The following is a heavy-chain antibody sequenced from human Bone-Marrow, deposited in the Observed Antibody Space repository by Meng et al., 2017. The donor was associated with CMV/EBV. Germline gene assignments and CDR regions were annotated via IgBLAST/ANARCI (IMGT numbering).Heavy chain of an antibody. Sequence: LTCPFSGSPIRSYYWSCLRQPAGKVLEWFRRLYTSESTNYHPSLKRRVTMSVDTSKNQFSLKLSSVTAADTAVYYCARGSRDGYNFDYWGQGTLVTVSS. CDR2: LYTSEST. CDR1: GSPIRSYY. V-gene: IGHV4-4*07. D-gene: IGHD5-24*01. J-gene: IGHJ4*02. CDR3: ARGSRDGYNFDY.